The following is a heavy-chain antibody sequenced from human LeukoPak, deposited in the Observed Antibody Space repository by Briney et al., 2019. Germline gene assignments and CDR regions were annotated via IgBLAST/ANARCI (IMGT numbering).Heavy chain of an antibody. Sequence: GGSLRLSCAASGFTFSNAWMNWVRQAPGKGLEWVSSISSRSTFKYDTDSVRGRFTISRDNAKNSLYLQMNSLRVEDTAVYYCARASFGVGGSRYFDYWGQGTLVTVSS. D-gene: IGHD3-10*01. V-gene: IGHV3-21*06. CDR2: ISSRSTFK. CDR1: GFTFSNAW. J-gene: IGHJ4*02. CDR3: ARASFGVGGSRYFDY.